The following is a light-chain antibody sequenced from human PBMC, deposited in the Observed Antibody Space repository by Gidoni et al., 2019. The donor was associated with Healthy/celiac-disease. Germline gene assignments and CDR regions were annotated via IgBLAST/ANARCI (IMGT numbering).Light chain of an antibody. CDR2: RNN. CDR3: AAGDDSLSGFYV. J-gene: IGLJ1*01. Sequence: QPVLTPPPSASRTPGPRVTIPCSGSSPNIGSKYVYWYQQLPGPAPNHPLYRNNQRPSGVPDRLSGSKSGTSASLAISGLRSEDEADYYCAAGDDSLSGFYVFGTGTKVTVL. CDR1: SPNIGSKY. V-gene: IGLV1-47*01.